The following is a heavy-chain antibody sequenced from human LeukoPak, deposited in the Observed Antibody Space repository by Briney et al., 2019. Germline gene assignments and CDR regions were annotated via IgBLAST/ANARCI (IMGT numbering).Heavy chain of an antibody. CDR1: GGSFSGYY. J-gene: IGHJ4*02. V-gene: IGHV4-30-2*01. CDR2: IYHSGST. CDR3: ARSFVNTIDY. D-gene: IGHD3-16*02. Sequence: SETLSLTCAVYGGSFSGYYWSWIRQPPGKGLEWIGYIYHSGSTYYNPSLKSRVTISVDRSKNQFSLKLSSVTAADTAVYYCARSFVNTIDYWGQGTLVTVSS.